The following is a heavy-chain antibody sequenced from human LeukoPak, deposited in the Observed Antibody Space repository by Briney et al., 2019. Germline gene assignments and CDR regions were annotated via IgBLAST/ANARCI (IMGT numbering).Heavy chain of an antibody. D-gene: IGHD6-13*01. CDR1: GFTFNNYW. J-gene: IGHJ6*03. V-gene: IGHV3-74*01. Sequence: GGSLRLSCAASGFTFNNYWMHWARQAPGKGLVWVARTNTHGTSANYADSVKGRFIISRDNANNTLYLQMNGLRDEDTGVYYALAGYYYYYMDVWGKGTTVTVSS. CDR3: LAGYYYYYMDV. CDR2: TNTHGTSA.